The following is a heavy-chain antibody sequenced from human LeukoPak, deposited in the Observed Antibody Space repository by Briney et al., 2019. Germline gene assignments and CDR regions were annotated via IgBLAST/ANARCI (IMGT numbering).Heavy chain of an antibody. Sequence: PGGSLRLSCAASGFTFSSYWMHWVRQAPGKGLLWVSRINSDGSSTSYADSVKGRFTISRDNAKNSLYLQMNSLRAEDTAIYYCTRVGYIDEGIDYWGQGTLVTVSS. CDR3: TRVGYIDEGIDY. J-gene: IGHJ4*02. CDR1: GFTFSSYW. D-gene: IGHD5-24*01. CDR2: INSDGSST. V-gene: IGHV3-74*01.